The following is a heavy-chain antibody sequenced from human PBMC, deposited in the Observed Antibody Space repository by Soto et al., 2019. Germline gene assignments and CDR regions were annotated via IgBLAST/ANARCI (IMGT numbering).Heavy chain of an antibody. CDR3: ARDLDGSGSYYTDY. D-gene: IGHD3-10*01. J-gene: IGHJ4*02. V-gene: IGHV1-18*01. Sequence: ASVKVSCKASGYMFISYGINWVLQAPGQGLEWMGWISAYNANTKYAQNLQGRVTMTTDTSTSTAYMEMRSLRSDDTAVYYCARDLDGSGSYYTDYWGPGTLVTVSS. CDR1: GYMFISYG. CDR2: ISAYNANT.